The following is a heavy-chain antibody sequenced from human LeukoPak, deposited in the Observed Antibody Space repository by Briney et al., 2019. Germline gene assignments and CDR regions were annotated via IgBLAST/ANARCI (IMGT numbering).Heavy chain of an antibody. CDR1: GFIFSIYA. J-gene: IGHJ6*02. D-gene: IGHD5-24*01. Sequence: KPGGSLRLSCAASGFIFSIYAMSWVRQPPGKGLEWIGEINHSGSTNYNPSLKSRVTISVDTSKNQFSLKLSSVTAADTAVHYCARTRGHYYYGMDVWGQGTTVTVSS. V-gene: IGHV4-34*01. CDR2: INHSGST. CDR3: ARTRGHYYYGMDV.